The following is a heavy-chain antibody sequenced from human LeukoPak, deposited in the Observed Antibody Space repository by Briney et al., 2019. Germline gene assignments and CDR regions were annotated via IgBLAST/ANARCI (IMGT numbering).Heavy chain of an antibody. V-gene: IGHV1-69*05. CDR2: IIPIFGTA. Sequence: ASVKVSCKASGGTFSSYAISGVRQAPGQGLEWMGGIIPIFGTANYAQKFQGRVTITTDESTSTAYMELSSLRSEDTAVYYCASTTMVRGVIINYYYYMDVWGKGATVTVSS. CDR1: GGTFSSYA. J-gene: IGHJ6*03. D-gene: IGHD3-10*01. CDR3: ASTTMVRGVIINYYYYMDV.